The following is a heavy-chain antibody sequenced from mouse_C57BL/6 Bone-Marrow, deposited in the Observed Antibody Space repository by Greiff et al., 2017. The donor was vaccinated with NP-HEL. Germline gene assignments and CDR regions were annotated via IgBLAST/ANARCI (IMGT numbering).Heavy chain of an antibody. V-gene: IGHV14-2*01. CDR1: GFNIKDYY. J-gene: IGHJ2*01. D-gene: IGHD1-1*01. CDR3: ARGITTVVAHYFDY. Sequence: EVQLVESGAELVKPGASVKLSCTASGFNIKDYYMHWVKQRPEQGLEWIGRIDPEDGETKYAPKFQGKATITADTSSNTAYLQLSSLTSEDTAVYYCARGITTVVAHYFDYWGQGTTLTVSS. CDR2: IDPEDGET.